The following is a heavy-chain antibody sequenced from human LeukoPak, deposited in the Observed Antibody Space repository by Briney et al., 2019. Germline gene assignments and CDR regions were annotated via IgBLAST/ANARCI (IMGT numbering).Heavy chain of an antibody. J-gene: IGHJ6*02. D-gene: IGHD2-2*01. CDR3: ASGSFYCSSTSCYSLAHYYYYGMDV. CDR1: GGTFSSYA. V-gene: IGHV1-69*04. CDR2: IIPILGIA. Sequence: SVKVSCKASGGTFSSYAISWVRQAPGQGLEWMGRIIPILGIANYAQKFQGRVTITADKSTSTAYMELSSLRSEDTAVYYCASGSFYCSSTSCYSLAHYYYYGMDVWGQGTTVTVSS.